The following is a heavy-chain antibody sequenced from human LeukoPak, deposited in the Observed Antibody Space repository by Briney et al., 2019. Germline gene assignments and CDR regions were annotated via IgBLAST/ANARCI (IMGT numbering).Heavy chain of an antibody. Sequence: SVKVSCKASGCTFSSYTISWVRQAPGQGLEWMGRIIPILGIANYAQKLQGRVTITADKSTSTAYMELSSLRSEDTAVYYCAIPTNGGYEEIWFDPWGQGTLVTVSS. D-gene: IGHD5-12*01. CDR3: AIPTNGGYEEIWFDP. CDR1: GCTFSSYT. CDR2: IIPILGIA. J-gene: IGHJ5*02. V-gene: IGHV1-69*02.